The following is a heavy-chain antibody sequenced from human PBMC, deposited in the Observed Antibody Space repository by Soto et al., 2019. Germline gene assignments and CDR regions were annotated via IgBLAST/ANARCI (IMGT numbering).Heavy chain of an antibody. CDR1: GFTVSNYA. J-gene: IGHJ4*02. CDR3: AKDSTYGSTTFDNV. V-gene: IGHV3-23*01. Sequence: LRLSFASSGFTVSNYAMTWVRQSPGKGLEWVSGISGSADSTYYAASVKGRFTISRDKSKNTLYLQMNSLRGEDTAVYYCAKDSTYGSTTFDNVWGQGTLVPVPS. D-gene: IGHD2-2*01. CDR2: ISGSADST.